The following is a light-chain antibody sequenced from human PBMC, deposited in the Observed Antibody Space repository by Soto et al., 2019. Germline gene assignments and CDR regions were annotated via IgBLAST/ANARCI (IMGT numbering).Light chain of an antibody. V-gene: IGKV3-20*01. CDR3: QQYSSSPQT. Sequence: EIVLTQSPGTLSLSPGERATLSCRASQSVSRSYLAWYQQKPGQAPRLLIYGASSRATGIPDRLSGSGSGTDFTLTISRLEPEDFAVFYCQQYSSSPQTFGQGTKLEIK. CDR1: QSVSRSY. J-gene: IGKJ2*01. CDR2: GAS.